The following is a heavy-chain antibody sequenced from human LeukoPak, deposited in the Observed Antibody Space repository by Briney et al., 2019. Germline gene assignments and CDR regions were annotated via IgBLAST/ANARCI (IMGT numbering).Heavy chain of an antibody. CDR2: ISGSGGST. CDR3: ARDGEITMVRGVIIREIPYNWFDP. J-gene: IGHJ5*02. Sequence: PGGSLRLSCAASGFTFSSYAMSWVRQAPGKGLEWVSAISGSGGSTYYADSVKGRFTISRDNSKNTLYLQMGSLRAEDMAVYYCARDGEITMVRGVIIREIPYNWFDPWGQGTLVTVSS. CDR1: GFTFSSYA. V-gene: IGHV3-23*01. D-gene: IGHD3-10*01.